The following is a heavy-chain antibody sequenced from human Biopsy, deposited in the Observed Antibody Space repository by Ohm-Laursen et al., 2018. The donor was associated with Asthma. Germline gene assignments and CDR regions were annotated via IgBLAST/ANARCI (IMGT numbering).Heavy chain of an antibody. CDR1: GFSFSTYGVG. V-gene: IGHV2-5*01. D-gene: IGHD6-6*01. Sequence: TQTLTLTSTFSGFSFSTYGVGVGWIRQSPGKALEWLALINWNDNKRYSPSLKSRLTITKDTSKNLVVLTMTNMDPVDTATYYCAHQYSSLRGWAFDPWGQGTLVTVSS. J-gene: IGHJ5*02. CDR2: INWNDNK. CDR3: AHQYSSLRGWAFDP.